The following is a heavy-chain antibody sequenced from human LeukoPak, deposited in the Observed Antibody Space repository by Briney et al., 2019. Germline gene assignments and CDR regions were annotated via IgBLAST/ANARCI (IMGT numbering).Heavy chain of an antibody. Sequence: TGGSLRLSYAASGFPFSTYAMTWASQAPRKGLEWVSAISCSCSTTYYAESVEGRFTVSRDNSKNTLHGEVNSLRAEHTAVYYCAKAGGYWGQGTLVTVSS. CDR3: AKAGGY. CDR2: ISCSCSTT. CDR1: GFPFSTYA. V-gene: IGHV3-23*01. J-gene: IGHJ4*02.